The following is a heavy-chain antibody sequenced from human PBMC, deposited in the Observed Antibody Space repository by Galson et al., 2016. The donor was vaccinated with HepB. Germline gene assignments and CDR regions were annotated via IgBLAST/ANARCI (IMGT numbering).Heavy chain of an antibody. J-gene: IGHJ3*01. V-gene: IGHV3-30*18. CDR3: AKPRRTYDSGRPDALDL. CDR2: ISQNGGQQ. Sequence: SLRLSCAAPAPLVRAYAFHWVRQAPGQGLEWVASISQNGGQQYYADSVKGRFSVDRDNSKNTVSLEMRSLTTADTALYFCAKPRRTYDSGRPDALDLWGQGTMATVSS. D-gene: IGHD3-22*01. CDR1: APLVRAYA.